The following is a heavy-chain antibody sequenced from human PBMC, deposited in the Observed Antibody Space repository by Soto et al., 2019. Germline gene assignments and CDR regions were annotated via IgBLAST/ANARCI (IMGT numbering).Heavy chain of an antibody. Sequence: PGGSLRLSCAASGFTFSSYGMHWVRQAPGKGLEWVAVIRYDGSNKYYADSVKGRFTISRDKSKNTLYLQMNSLIAEYTAVYYFARGPRYYDILTGYLQLAYWGQGTLVTVSS. CDR1: GFTFSSYG. CDR3: ARGPRYYDILTGYLQLAY. J-gene: IGHJ4*02. CDR2: IRYDGSNK. V-gene: IGHV3-33*01. D-gene: IGHD3-9*01.